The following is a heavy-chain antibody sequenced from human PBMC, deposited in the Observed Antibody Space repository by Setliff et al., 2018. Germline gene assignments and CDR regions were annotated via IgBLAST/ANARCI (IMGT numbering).Heavy chain of an antibody. Sequence: PGGSLRLSCAASGFAFNSYGIHWVRHTPGKGLEWVAYIRYDGSKKDYADYVRGRFTISRDDSKNTVSLQVNSLRVDDTAVYYCAKEIQPRRGPVYDSSGLAFDYWGRGTLVTVSS. D-gene: IGHD3-22*01. J-gene: IGHJ4*01. CDR2: IRYDGSKK. CDR1: GFAFNSYG. CDR3: AKEIQPRRGPVYDSSGLAFDY. V-gene: IGHV3-30*02.